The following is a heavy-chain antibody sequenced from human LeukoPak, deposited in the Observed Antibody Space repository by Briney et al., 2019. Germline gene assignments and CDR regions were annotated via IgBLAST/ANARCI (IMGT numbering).Heavy chain of an antibody. CDR2: ISSSSSYI. D-gene: IGHD6-19*01. CDR1: GFTFSSYS. Sequence: GGSLRLSCAASGFTFSSYSMNWVRQAPGKGLEGVSSISSSSSYIYYADSVKGRFTISRDNAKNSLYLQMNSLRAEDTAVYYCASTQVAGTAFDIWGQGTMVTVSS. CDR3: ASTQVAGTAFDI. V-gene: IGHV3-21*01. J-gene: IGHJ3*02.